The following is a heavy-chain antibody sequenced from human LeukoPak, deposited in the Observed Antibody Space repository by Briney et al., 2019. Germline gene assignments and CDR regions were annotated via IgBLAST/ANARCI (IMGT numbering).Heavy chain of an antibody. Sequence: PSETLSLTCTVSGDSMSNYYWSWIRQPPGKGLEWIGYIYYSGSTSYNPSLKSRVTISEDTSKNQFSLKLSSVTAADTAVYYCARSVVLYYLDYWGQGTLVTVPS. CDR3: ARSVVLYYLDY. CDR2: IYYSGST. V-gene: IGHV4-59*01. CDR1: GDSMSNYY. D-gene: IGHD2-2*01. J-gene: IGHJ4*02.